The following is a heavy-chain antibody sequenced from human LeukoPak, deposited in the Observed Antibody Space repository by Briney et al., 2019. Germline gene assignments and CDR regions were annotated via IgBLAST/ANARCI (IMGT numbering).Heavy chain of an antibody. V-gene: IGHV4-38-2*02. Sequence: TSETLSLTCSVSGYSISSGFYWGWIRQPPGKGLEWIGNIFRSGSTYYNTSLKSRVTISVDTSKNQFSLKLSSVTAADTAVYYCARANYYDSSGYSRGAFDIWGQGTMVTVSS. J-gene: IGHJ3*02. D-gene: IGHD3-22*01. CDR3: ARANYYDSSGYSRGAFDI. CDR1: GYSISSGFY. CDR2: IFRSGST.